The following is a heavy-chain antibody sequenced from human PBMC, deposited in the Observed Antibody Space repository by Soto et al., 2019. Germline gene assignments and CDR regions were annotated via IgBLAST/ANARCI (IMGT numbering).Heavy chain of an antibody. V-gene: IGHV4-39*01. CDR3: ARHPTYYDILTGYYSHYYYYMDV. D-gene: IGHD3-9*01. CDR2: IYYSGST. J-gene: IGHJ6*03. Sequence: SETLSLTCTVSGGSISSSSYYWGWIRQPPGKGLEWIGSIYYSGSTYYNPSLKSRVTISVDTSKNQFSLKLSSVTAADTAVYYCARHPTYYDILTGYYSHYYYYMDVWGKGTTVTVSS. CDR1: GGSISSSSYY.